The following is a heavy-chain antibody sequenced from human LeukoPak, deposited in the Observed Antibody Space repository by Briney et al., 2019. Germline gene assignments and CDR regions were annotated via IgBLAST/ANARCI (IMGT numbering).Heavy chain of an antibody. CDR2: ISGSGGST. Sequence: GGSLRLSCAASGFTFSSYAMSWVRQAPGKGLEWVSAISGSGGSTYYADSVKGRFTISRDNSKNTLYLQMNSLRAEDTAVYYCAKGAMVRGVIRYYSDYWGQGTLVTVSS. J-gene: IGHJ4*02. CDR3: AKGAMVRGVIRYYSDY. CDR1: GFTFSSYA. V-gene: IGHV3-23*01. D-gene: IGHD3-10*01.